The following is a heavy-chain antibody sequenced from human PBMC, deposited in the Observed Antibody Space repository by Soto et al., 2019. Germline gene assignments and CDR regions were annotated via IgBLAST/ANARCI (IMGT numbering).Heavy chain of an antibody. CDR2: IYYSGST. CDR1: GGSISSGDYY. D-gene: IGHD5-18*01. Sequence: QVQLQESGPGLVKPSQTLSLTCTVSGGSISSGDYYWSWIRQPPGKRLEWIGYIYYSGSTYYNPSLKSRVTIPVDTSKNQFSLKLSSVTAADTAVYYCAREGGYSYGYSDYWGQGTLVTVSS. V-gene: IGHV4-30-4*01. CDR3: AREGGYSYGYSDY. J-gene: IGHJ4*02.